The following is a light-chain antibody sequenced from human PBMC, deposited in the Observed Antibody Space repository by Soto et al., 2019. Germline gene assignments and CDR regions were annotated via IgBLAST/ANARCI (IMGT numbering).Light chain of an antibody. CDR1: QSVSSSY. CDR2: DAS. V-gene: IGKV3-20*01. J-gene: IGKJ1*01. CDR3: QQYGSSSWT. Sequence: EIVLTQSPGTLSLSPGERATLSCRASQSVSSSYLAWYQQKPGQAPRLLIYDASSRATGIPDRFSGSGSGTDFTLTISRLVPEDFVVDYCQQYGSSSWTFGQGTKVEIK.